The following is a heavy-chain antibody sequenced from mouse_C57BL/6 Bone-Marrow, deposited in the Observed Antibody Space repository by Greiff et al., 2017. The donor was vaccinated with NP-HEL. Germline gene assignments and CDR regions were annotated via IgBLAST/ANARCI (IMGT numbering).Heavy chain of an antibody. CDR3: ALRSTMVPWFAY. J-gene: IGHJ3*01. V-gene: IGHV1-9*01. CDR2: ILPGRGST. Sequence: QVQLQQSGAELMKPGASVKLSCKATGYTFTGYWIEWVKQRPGHGLEWIGEILPGRGSTKYNEKFKGKATFTADTSSNTAYMQLSSLTTEDSAIYYCALRSTMVPWFAYWGQGTLVTVSA. CDR1: GYTFTGYW. D-gene: IGHD2-1*01.